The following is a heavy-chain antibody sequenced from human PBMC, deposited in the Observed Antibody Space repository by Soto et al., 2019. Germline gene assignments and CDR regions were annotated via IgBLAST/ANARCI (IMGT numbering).Heavy chain of an antibody. CDR3: ARDQRSYSSGWRQGFDP. CDR2: INWNGGST. J-gene: IGHJ5*02. D-gene: IGHD6-19*01. V-gene: IGHV3-20*04. CDR1: GFTFDGYG. Sequence: GGSLRLSCAASGFTFDGYGMSWVRQAPGKGLEWVSGINWNGGSTGYADSVKGRFTISRDNAKNSLYLQMNSLRAEDTALYYCARDQRSYSSGWRQGFDPWGQGTLVTVSS.